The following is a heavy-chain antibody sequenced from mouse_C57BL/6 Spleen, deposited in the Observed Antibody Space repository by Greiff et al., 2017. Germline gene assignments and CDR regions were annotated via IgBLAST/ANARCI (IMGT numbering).Heavy chain of an antibody. CDR1: GYTFTSYW. J-gene: IGHJ4*01. CDR2: IDPSDSYT. D-gene: IGHD4-1*01. CDR3: AREGWDVGAMDY. V-gene: IGHV1-59*01. Sequence: QVQLKQPGAELVRPGTSVKLSCKASGYTFTSYWMHWVKQRPGQGLEWIGVIDPSDSYTNYNQKFKGKATLTVDTSSSTAYMQLSSLTSEDSAVYYCAREGWDVGAMDYWGQGTSVTVSS.